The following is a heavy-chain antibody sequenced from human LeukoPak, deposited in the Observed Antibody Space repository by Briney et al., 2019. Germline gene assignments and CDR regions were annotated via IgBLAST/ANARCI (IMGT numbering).Heavy chain of an antibody. J-gene: IGHJ4*02. CDR1: GFTFSSYA. CDR2: ISGSGGNT. Sequence: TGGSLRLSCAASGFTFSSYAMTWVRQAPGKGPEWVSTISGSGGNTYYADSVKGRFTISRDNSKSTMYLEMNSLRAEDTAVYYCARFIAAAADYWGQGTLVTVSS. D-gene: IGHD6-13*01. CDR3: ARFIAAAADY. V-gene: IGHV3-23*01.